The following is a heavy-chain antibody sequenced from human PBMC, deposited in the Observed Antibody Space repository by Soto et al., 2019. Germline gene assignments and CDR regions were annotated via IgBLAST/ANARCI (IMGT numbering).Heavy chain of an antibody. D-gene: IGHD1-26*01. CDR3: ARVGHINNYGMAV. V-gene: IGHV1-69*01. CDR2: IIPFFGTS. J-gene: IGHJ6*02. Sequence: QVQLVQSGAEVKKPGSSVKVSCEASGGTFSSYPINLVRQAPGQGLEWMGGIIPFFGTSNYAQKFQGRVKITADDSPSTAYMELRSLRSEDTDVYYCARVGHINNYGMAVWGQGTTVTVSS. CDR1: GGTFSSYP.